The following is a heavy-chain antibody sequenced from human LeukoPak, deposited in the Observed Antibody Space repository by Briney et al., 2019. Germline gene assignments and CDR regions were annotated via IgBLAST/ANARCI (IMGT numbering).Heavy chain of an antibody. CDR3: EATYYYDSSGYYYRPYYYYYMDG. J-gene: IGHJ6*03. D-gene: IGHD3-22*01. CDR2: IYYSWST. CDR1: GGSSRSSSYY. V-gene: IGHV4-39*01. Sequence: PSETLSLTCTVSGGSSRSSSYYWGWIRQPPGKGLEWIGSIYYSWSTYYNPSLKSRVTISVDTSQNQLSLQLSSVTAADTAVYYCEATYYYDSSGYYYRPYYYYYMDGWGKGTTVTVSS.